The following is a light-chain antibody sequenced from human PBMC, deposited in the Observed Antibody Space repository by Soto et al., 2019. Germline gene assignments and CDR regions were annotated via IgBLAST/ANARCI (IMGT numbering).Light chain of an antibody. V-gene: IGLV2-14*02. CDR1: SSDIGRYNM. CDR3: TSYTSKDTHV. CDR2: DVS. J-gene: IGLJ1*01. Sequence: QSVLTQPASVSRSPGQSITIACAGTSSDIGRYNMVSWYQQHPGKVPKLLIYDVSIRPSGVSDRFSGSRSGNTASLTISGLQPEDEADYYCTSYTSKDTHVSGSGTKVTVL.